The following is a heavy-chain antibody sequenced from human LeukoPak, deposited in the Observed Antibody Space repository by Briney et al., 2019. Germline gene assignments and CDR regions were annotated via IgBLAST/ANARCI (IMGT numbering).Heavy chain of an antibody. Sequence: GESLKISCKGSGYTFSNYLNGWVRQIPGKVLELMRINYPAYSDTTYSPFFRGQVTISANKSINTEYLQWSSLTASAAAMYYCARRPPTVVTLSRDALHIWGQGTMVTVSS. V-gene: IGHV5-51*01. CDR3: ARRPPTVVTLSRDALHI. D-gene: IGHD4-23*01. CDR2: NYPAYSDT. J-gene: IGHJ3*02. CDR1: GYTFSNYL.